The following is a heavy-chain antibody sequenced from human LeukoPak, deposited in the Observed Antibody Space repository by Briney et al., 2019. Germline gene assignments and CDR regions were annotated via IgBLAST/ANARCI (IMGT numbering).Heavy chain of an antibody. CDR3: ASLHYYYGMDV. J-gene: IGHJ6*02. CDR1: GGSISSGGYS. Sequence: PSETLSLTCAVSGGSISSGGYSWSWIRQPPGKGLEWIGYIYHSGSTYYNPSLKSRVTISVDRSKNQFSLKLSSVSAADTAVYYCASLHYYYGMDVWGQGTTVTVSS. CDR2: IYHSGST. V-gene: IGHV4-30-2*01.